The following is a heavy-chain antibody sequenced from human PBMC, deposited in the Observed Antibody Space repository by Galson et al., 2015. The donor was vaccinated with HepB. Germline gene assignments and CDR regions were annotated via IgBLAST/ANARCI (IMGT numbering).Heavy chain of an antibody. CDR3: ARHTPDGAAMFL. J-gene: IGHJ4*02. D-gene: IGHD3-10*02. Sequence: SCKGSGYSFTSYWISWVRQMPGKGLEWMGRIDPSDSYTNYSPSFQGHVTISADKSISTAYLQWSSLKASDTAMYYCARHTPDGAAMFLWGQGTLVTVSS. CDR2: IDPSDSYT. CDR1: GYSFTSYW. V-gene: IGHV5-10-1*01.